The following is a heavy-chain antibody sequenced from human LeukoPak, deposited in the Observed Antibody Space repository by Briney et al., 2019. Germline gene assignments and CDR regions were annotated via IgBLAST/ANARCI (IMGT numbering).Heavy chain of an antibody. Sequence: PGGSLRLSCAASGFTFSSYGMHWVRQAPGKGLEWVAVISYDGSNKYYADSVKGRFTISRDNSKNTLYLQMNSLRAEDTAVYYCAKEGRWIQPHADVYYFDYWGQGTLVTVSS. CDR1: GFTFSSYG. D-gene: IGHD5-18*01. J-gene: IGHJ4*02. CDR3: AKEGRWIQPHADVYYFDY. V-gene: IGHV3-30*18. CDR2: ISYDGSNK.